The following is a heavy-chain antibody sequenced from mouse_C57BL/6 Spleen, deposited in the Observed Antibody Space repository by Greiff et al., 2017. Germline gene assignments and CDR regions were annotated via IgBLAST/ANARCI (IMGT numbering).Heavy chain of an antibody. J-gene: IGHJ2*01. CDR2: ISDGGSYT. CDR1: GFTFSSYA. Sequence: VQLKESGGGLVKPGGSLKLSCAASGFTFSSYAMSWVRQTPEKRLEWVATISDGGSYTYYPDNVKGRFTISRDNAKNNLYLQMSHLKSEDTAMYYCARDEDYDVGFDYWGQGTTLTVSS. D-gene: IGHD2-4*01. CDR3: ARDEDYDVGFDY. V-gene: IGHV5-4*01.